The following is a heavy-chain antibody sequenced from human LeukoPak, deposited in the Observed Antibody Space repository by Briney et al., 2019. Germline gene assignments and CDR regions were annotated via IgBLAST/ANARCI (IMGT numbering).Heavy chain of an antibody. V-gene: IGHV3-7*01. Sequence: PGGSLRLSCAASGFTFSSYWMSWVRQAPGKGLEWVANIKQDGSEEYYVDSVKGRFTISRDNAKNSLYLQMNSLRAEDTAVYYCARRGIFSQQHGRGANWFDPWGQGTLVTVSS. J-gene: IGHJ5*02. CDR3: ARRGIFSQQHGRGANWFDP. D-gene: IGHD6-13*01. CDR1: GFTFSSYW. CDR2: IKQDGSEE.